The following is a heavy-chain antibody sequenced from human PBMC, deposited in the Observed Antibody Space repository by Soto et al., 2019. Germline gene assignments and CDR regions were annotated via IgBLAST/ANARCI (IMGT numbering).Heavy chain of an antibody. CDR1: GFTFSSYW. V-gene: IGHV3-7*03. CDR2: IKQDGSEK. J-gene: IGHJ6*02. D-gene: IGHD6-13*01. CDR3: ARARAAAETQQDYGMDV. Sequence: PGGSLTLSCAASGFTFSSYWMSWVRQAPGKGLEWVANIKQDGSEKYYVDSVKGRFTISRDNAKNSLYLQMNSLRAEDTAVYYCARARAAAETQQDYGMDVWGQGTKVTV.